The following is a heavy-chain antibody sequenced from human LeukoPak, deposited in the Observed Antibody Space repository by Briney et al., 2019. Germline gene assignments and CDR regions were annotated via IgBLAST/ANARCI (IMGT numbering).Heavy chain of an antibody. CDR2: IYYSGNT. CDR1: GGSVSGGSFY. CDR3: ARERRGSYYFYGLDV. Sequence: SETLSLTCTVSGGSVSGGSFYWNWIRQPPGKGLEWIGYIYYSGNTHYNPSLKSRLTISIDTSRNQFSLKLNFVTAADTALYYCARERRGSYYFYGLDVWGQGTTVTVSS. V-gene: IGHV4-61*01. J-gene: IGHJ6*02.